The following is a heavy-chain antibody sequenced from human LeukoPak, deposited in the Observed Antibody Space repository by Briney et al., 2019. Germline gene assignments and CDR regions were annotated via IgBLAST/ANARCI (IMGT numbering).Heavy chain of an antibody. J-gene: IGHJ4*02. Sequence: SETLSLTCTVSGGSISRGGYYWSWLRQHPGRGLEWIGYIYYSGSTYYNPSLKSRVTISVDTSKNQFSLKLSSVTAADTAVYYCARGRGDYWGQGTLVTVSS. V-gene: IGHV4-31*03. CDR3: ARGRGDY. CDR1: GGSISRGGYY. D-gene: IGHD3-10*01. CDR2: IYYSGST.